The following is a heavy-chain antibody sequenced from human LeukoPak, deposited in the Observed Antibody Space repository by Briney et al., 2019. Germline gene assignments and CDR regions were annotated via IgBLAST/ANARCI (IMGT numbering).Heavy chain of an antibody. CDR3: AKRKYTSTWPLDY. J-gene: IGHJ4*02. V-gene: IGHV3-23*01. D-gene: IGHD6-13*01. CDR1: GFTFSTYD. Sequence: GGSLRLSCAASGFTFSTYDMSWVRQAPGKGLEWVSAISASGVSTYYADSVKGRFTISRDSSKNTLYPQFISLRAEDTAVYYCAKRKYTSTWPLDYWGQGTLVTVSS. CDR2: ISASGVST.